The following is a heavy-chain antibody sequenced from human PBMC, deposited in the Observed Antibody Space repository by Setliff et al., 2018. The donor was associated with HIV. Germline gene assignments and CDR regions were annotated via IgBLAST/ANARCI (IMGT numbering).Heavy chain of an antibody. CDR3: ARPQLGLGGGSHFDA. J-gene: IGHJ4*02. Sequence: PSETLSLTCAVSGASISDVIWWSWVRHSPGKGLEWIGEMYHSGTTKYNPSLRSRVTISIDTSKTQFSLKMSSVTAADTALYYCARPQLGLGGGSHFDAWGRGTLVTVSS. D-gene: IGHD1-1*01. CDR2: MYHSGTT. CDR1: GASISDVIW. V-gene: IGHV4-4*02.